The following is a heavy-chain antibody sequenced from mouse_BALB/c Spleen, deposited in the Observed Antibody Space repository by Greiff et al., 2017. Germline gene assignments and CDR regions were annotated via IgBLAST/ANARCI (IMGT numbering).Heavy chain of an antibody. J-gene: IGHJ2*01. CDR1: GFTFSDYY. Sequence: EVMLVESGGGLVKPGGSLKLSCAASGFTFSDYYMYWVRQTPEKRLEWVATISDGGSYTYYPDSVKGRFTISRDNAKNNLYLQMSSLKSEDTAMYYCARDRGVYDEGGYFDYWGQGTTLTVSS. CDR3: ARDRGVYDEGGYFDY. D-gene: IGHD2-12*01. CDR2: ISDGGSYT. V-gene: IGHV5-4*02.